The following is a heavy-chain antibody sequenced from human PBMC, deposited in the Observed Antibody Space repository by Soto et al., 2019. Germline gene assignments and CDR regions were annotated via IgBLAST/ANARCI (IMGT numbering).Heavy chain of an antibody. CDR1: GGIFSNYA. D-gene: IGHD1-26*01. J-gene: IGHJ6*01. V-gene: IGHV1-69*01. CDR2: IIPIYGIT. Sequence: QVQLVQSGAEVKKPGSSVKVSCKASGGIFSNYAISWVRQAPGQGLEWLGGIIPIYGITKYAQKFQGRVTITADESTTTVYMEQSSLRSDDTAVYYCAKEVGTNHYYNYTMDVWGQGTSVIVS. CDR3: AKEVGTNHYYNYTMDV.